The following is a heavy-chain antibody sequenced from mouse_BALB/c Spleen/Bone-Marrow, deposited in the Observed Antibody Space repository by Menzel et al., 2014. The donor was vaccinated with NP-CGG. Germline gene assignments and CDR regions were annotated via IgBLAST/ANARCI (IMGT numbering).Heavy chain of an antibody. V-gene: IGHV1S81*02. Sequence: QVQLQQSGAELVKPGASVKLSCKASGYTFTSYYMYWVKQRPGQGLEWIGEINPSNGGTNFNEKFKSKATLTVDKSSSTAYMQLGSLTFEDSAIYYCTRPYYGYVGYAHWGQGTQVTVSA. CDR2: INPSNGGT. J-gene: IGHJ3*01. D-gene: IGHD1-2*01. CDR1: GYTFTSYY. CDR3: TRPYYGYVGYAH.